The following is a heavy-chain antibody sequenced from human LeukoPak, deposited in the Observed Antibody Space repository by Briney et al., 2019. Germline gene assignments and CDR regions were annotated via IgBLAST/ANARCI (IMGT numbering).Heavy chain of an antibody. Sequence: PSETLSLTYTVSGGSISSSTYYWGWIRQSPGKGLEWIGSVHYSGGSYYNPSLKSRVTISVDTSKNQFSLKLSSVTAADTAVYYCARLTPIAAAGSAFDIWGQGTMVTVSS. J-gene: IGHJ3*02. CDR2: VHYSGGS. CDR3: ARLTPIAAAGSAFDI. V-gene: IGHV4-39*01. CDR1: GGSISSSTYY. D-gene: IGHD6-13*01.